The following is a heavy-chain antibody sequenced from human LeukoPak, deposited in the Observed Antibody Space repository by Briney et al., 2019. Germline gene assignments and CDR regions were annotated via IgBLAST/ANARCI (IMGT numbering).Heavy chain of an antibody. CDR1: GGSISSSSYY. Sequence: SETLSLTCTVSGGSISSSSYYWGWIRQPPGKGLEWIGSIYYSGSTYYNPSLKSRVTISVDTSKNQFSLKLSSVIAADTAIYYCARRGRTYHYFDYWGQGGLVTVSS. J-gene: IGHJ4*02. V-gene: IGHV4-39*01. CDR2: IYYSGST. CDR3: ARRGRTYHYFDY. D-gene: IGHD2-15*01.